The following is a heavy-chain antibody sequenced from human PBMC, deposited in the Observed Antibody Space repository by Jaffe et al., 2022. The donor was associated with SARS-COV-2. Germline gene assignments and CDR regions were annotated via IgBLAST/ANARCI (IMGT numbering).Heavy chain of an antibody. D-gene: IGHD6-13*01. J-gene: IGHJ1*01. CDR2: ISGSGGST. CDR1: GFTFSSYA. V-gene: IGHV3-23*01. Sequence: EVQLLESGGGLVQPGGSLRLSCAASGFTFSSYAMSWVRQAPGKGLEWVSAISGSGGSTYYADSVKGRFTISRDNSKNTLYLQMNSLRAEDTAVYYCAKDLVAAAGTRFGYFQHWGQGTLVTVSS. CDR3: AKDLVAAAGTRFGYFQH.